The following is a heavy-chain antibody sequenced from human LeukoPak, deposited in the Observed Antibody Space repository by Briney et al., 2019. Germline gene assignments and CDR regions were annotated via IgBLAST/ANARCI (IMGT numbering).Heavy chain of an antibody. CDR1: GYSISSGYY. CDR2: IYHSGST. V-gene: IGHV4-38-2*02. D-gene: IGHD3-10*01. Sequence: PSETLSLTCTVSGYSISSGYYWGWIRQPPGKGLEWIGSIYHSGSTFYNPSLKSRVSISVDTSKNQFSLKLSSVTAADTAVYYCARWDYYGSGNYYSSFDYWGQGTLVTVSS. CDR3: ARWDYYGSGNYYSSFDY. J-gene: IGHJ4*02.